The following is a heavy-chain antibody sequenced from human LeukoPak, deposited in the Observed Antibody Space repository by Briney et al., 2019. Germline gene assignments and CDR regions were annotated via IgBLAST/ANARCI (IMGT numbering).Heavy chain of an antibody. CDR2: ISSSGSTI. D-gene: IGHD5-18*01. CDR1: GFDFSSYE. V-gene: IGHV3-48*03. J-gene: IGHJ4*02. Sequence: GGSLRLSCAASGFDFSSYEMNWVRQAPGKGLEWVSYISSSGSTIYYADSVKGRFTISRDNAKNSLYLRMNSLRAEDTAVYYCVRTSIQLWSTGEYYFDYWGQGTLVTVFS. CDR3: VRTSIQLWSTGEYYFDY.